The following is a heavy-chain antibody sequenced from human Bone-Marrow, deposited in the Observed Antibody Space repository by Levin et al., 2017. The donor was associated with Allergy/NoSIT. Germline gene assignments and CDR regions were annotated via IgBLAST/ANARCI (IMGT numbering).Heavy chain of an antibody. J-gene: IGHJ6*03. V-gene: IGHV3-30-3*01. CDR2: ISYDGSNK. CDR3: ARDGIPAAGTRRGYYYFYYYMDV. D-gene: IGHD6-13*01. Sequence: AGGSLRLSCVASGLTFSSYAMHWVRQAPGKGLEWVAVISYDGSNKYYADSVKGRFTISRDNSKNTLYLHMNSLRAEDTAVYYCARDGIPAAGTRRGYYYFYYYMDVWGKGTTVTVSS. CDR1: GLTFSSYA.